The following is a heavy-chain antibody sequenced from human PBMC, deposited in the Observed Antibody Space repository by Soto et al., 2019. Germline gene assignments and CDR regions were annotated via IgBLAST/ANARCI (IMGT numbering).Heavy chain of an antibody. CDR1: GYTFTSYA. J-gene: IGHJ4*02. CDR2: INAGNGNT. D-gene: IGHD2-2*01. CDR3: AREGEDCSSTSCYIPYYFDY. V-gene: IGHV1-3*01. Sequence: ASVKVSCKASGYTFTSYAMHWVRQAPGQRLEWMGWINAGNGNTKYSQKFQGRVTITRDTSASTAYMELSSLRSEDTAVYYCAREGEDCSSTSCYIPYYFDYWGQGTLVTVSS.